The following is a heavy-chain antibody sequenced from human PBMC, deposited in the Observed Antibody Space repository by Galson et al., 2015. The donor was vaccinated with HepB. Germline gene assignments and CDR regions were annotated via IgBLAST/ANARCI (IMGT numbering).Heavy chain of an antibody. V-gene: IGHV1-24*01. CDR1: GYTLTELS. CDR3: ATVGFMVRGASLGDH. D-gene: IGHD3-10*01. J-gene: IGHJ4*02. CDR2: FDPEDGET. Sequence: SVKVSCKVSGYTLTELSMHWVRQAPGKGLEWMGGFDPEDGETIYAQKFQGRVTMTEDTSTDTAYMELSSLRSEDTAVYYCATVGFMVRGASLGDHWGQGTLVTVSS.